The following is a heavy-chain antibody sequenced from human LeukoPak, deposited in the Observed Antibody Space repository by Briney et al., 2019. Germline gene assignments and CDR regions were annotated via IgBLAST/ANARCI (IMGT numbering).Heavy chain of an antibody. J-gene: IGHJ3*02. Sequence: GRSPRLSCAASGFTFSSYAMHWVRQAPGKGLEWVAVISYDGSNKYYADSVKGRFTISRDNSKNTLYLQMNSLRAEDTAVYYCARGEDAFDIWGQGTMVTVSS. CDR2: ISYDGSNK. CDR1: GFTFSSYA. CDR3: ARGEDAFDI. V-gene: IGHV3-30-3*01.